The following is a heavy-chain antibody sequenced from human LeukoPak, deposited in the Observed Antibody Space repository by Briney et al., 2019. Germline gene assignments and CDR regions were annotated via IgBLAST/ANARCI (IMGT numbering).Heavy chain of an antibody. Sequence: GGSLRLSCAASGFTFSSYGMHWVRQAPGKGLEWVAFIRYDGSNKYYADSVKGRFTISRDNAKNSLYLQMNSLRAEDTAVYCCATIYDFWSGYYSPRYYFDYWGRGTLVTVSS. D-gene: IGHD3-3*01. CDR3: ATIYDFWSGYYSPRYYFDY. J-gene: IGHJ4*02. V-gene: IGHV3-30*02. CDR1: GFTFSSYG. CDR2: IRYDGSNK.